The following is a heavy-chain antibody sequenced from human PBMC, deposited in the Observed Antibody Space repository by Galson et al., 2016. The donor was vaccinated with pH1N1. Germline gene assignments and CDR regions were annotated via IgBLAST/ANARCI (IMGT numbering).Heavy chain of an antibody. CDR2: INSKTEGATR. D-gene: IGHD3-10*01. CDR3: AAGSGRSDFDY. V-gene: IGHV3-15*01. J-gene: IGHJ4*02. CDR1: GFTFKDAW. Sequence: SLRLSCADSGFTFKDAWMSWVRQAPGKGREWVGRINSKTEGATRDFAAPVRGRFAISRDDSKSTVFLQMDSLKTEDTAVYYCAAGSGRSDFDYWGQGIQVTVSS.